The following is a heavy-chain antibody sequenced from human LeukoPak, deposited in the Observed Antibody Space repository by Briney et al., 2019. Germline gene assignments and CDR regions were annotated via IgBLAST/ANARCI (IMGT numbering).Heavy chain of an antibody. CDR1: GFTFSSYA. J-gene: IGHJ6*02. Sequence: PGGSLRLSCAASGFTFSSYAMSWVRQAPGKGLEWVSSISSSSSYIYYADSVKGRFTISRDNAKNSLYLQMNSLRAEDTAVYYCARDVTPSVAGYYYYYGMDVWGQGTTVTVSS. CDR2: ISSSSSYI. V-gene: IGHV3-21*01. D-gene: IGHD6-19*01. CDR3: ARDVTPSVAGYYYYYGMDV.